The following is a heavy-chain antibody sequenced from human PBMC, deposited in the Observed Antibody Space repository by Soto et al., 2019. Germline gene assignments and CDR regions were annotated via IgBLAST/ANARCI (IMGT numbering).Heavy chain of an antibody. D-gene: IGHD2-15*01. CDR2: LVVGTGNT. V-gene: IGHV1-58*01. CDR3: ATGAYCSGGSCSDYYYYYYGMDL. J-gene: IGHJ6*04. Sequence: ASVKVSCKTSGFTFRSSAVQWVRQARGQRLEWIGWLVVGTGNTNYAQKFQQRVTISSDRSTNTVSMELSSLTSEDTAVYYCATGAYCSGGSCSDYYYYYYGMDLWGEGTTVTVSA. CDR1: GFTFRSSA.